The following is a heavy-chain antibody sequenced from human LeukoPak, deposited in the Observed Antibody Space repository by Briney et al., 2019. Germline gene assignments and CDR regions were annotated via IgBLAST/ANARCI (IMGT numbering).Heavy chain of an antibody. CDR1: GFTFSSYA. Sequence: GGSLRLSCAASGFTFSSYAMSWVRQAPGKGLEWVSAISGSGGSTYYADSVKGRFTISRDNSKNTLYLQMNSPRAEDTAVYYCAKAPYSGYDPGIDYWGQGTLVTVSS. CDR3: AKAPYSGYDPGIDY. V-gene: IGHV3-23*01. CDR2: ISGSGGST. J-gene: IGHJ4*02. D-gene: IGHD5-12*01.